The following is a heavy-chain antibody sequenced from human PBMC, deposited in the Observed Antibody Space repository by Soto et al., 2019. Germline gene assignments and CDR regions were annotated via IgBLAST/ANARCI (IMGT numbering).Heavy chain of an antibody. J-gene: IGHJ4*02. CDR3: ARAATDYYDSGSYVGPFDY. V-gene: IGHV3-53*04. CDR1: GFTVSSNY. Sequence: EVQLVESGGGLVQPGGSLRLSCAASGFTVSSNYMRWVRQAPGKGLEWVSVIYSGGSTYYADSVKDRFTISRHNSKNTLYLQMNSLRAEDTDVYYCARAATDYYDSGSYVGPFDYWGQGTLVTVSS. CDR2: IYSGGST. D-gene: IGHD3-10*01.